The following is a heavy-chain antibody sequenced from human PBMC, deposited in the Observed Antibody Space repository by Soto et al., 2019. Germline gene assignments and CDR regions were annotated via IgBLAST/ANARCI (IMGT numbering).Heavy chain of an antibody. J-gene: IGHJ4*02. V-gene: IGHV3-23*01. CDR1: GFTFSSYA. D-gene: IGHD6-13*01. CDR2: ISGSGGST. Sequence: EVQLLESGGGLVQPGGSLRLSCAASGFTFSSYAMSLVRQAPGKGLEWVSTISGSGGSTYYADSVKGRFTVSRDNSKNTLYLQMNSLRVEDTAVYYCAKPKAAAGTDYWGQGTLVTVSS. CDR3: AKPKAAAGTDY.